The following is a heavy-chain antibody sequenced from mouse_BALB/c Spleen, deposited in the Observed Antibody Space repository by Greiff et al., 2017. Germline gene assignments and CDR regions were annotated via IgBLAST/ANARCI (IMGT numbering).Heavy chain of an antibody. CDR3: ARGDYGRDYYAMDY. J-gene: IGHJ4*01. CDR1: GFTFSDYY. Sequence: EVKLMESGGGLVKPGGSLKLSCAASGFTFSDYYMYWVRQTPEKRLEWVATISDGGSYTYYPDSVKGRFTISRDNAKNNLYLQMSSLKSEDTAMYYCARGDYGRDYYAMDYWGQGTSVTVSS. D-gene: IGHD2-4*01. V-gene: IGHV5-4*02. CDR2: ISDGGSYT.